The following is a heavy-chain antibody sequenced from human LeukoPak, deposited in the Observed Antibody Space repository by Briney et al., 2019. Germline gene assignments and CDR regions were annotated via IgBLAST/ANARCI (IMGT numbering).Heavy chain of an antibody. V-gene: IGHV3-53*04. CDR1: GFTVSNNY. CDR2: IYSGGTT. D-gene: IGHD3-22*01. Sequence: GGSLRLSCAVSGFTVSNNYMSWFRQAPGKGLKWVSVIYSGGTTYYADSVKGRFTISRHTSKNTLYLQMTGLRAEDTAVYYCARGYYYDSSGHNSDAFDIWGQGTTVTVSS. J-gene: IGHJ3*02. CDR3: ARGYYYDSSGHNSDAFDI.